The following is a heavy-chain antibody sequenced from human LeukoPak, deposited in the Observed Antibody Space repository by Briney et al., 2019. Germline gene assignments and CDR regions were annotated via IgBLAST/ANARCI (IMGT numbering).Heavy chain of an antibody. CDR1: GFTFSSYG. CDR2: ISYDGSNK. Sequence: GGSLRLSCAASGFTFSSYGMHWVRQAPGKGLEWVAVISYDGSNKYYADSVKGRFTISRDNSKNTLYLQMNSLRAEDTAVYYCAKDRGKQLGTIDYWGQGTLVTVSS. D-gene: IGHD6-6*01. CDR3: AKDRGKQLGTIDY. V-gene: IGHV3-30*18. J-gene: IGHJ4*02.